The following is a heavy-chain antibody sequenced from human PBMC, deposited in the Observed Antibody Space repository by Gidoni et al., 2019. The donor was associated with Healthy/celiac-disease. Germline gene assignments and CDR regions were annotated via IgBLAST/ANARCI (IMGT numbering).Heavy chain of an antibody. CDR3: TTDFIPSGRVDY. Sequence: EVQLVESGGGLVKPGGSLRLSCAASGFTFSNAWMSWVRQAPGKGLEWVGRIKSKTDGGTTDYAAPVKGRFTISRDDSKNTLYLQMNSLKTEDTAVYYCTTDFIPSGRVDYWGQGTLVTVSS. D-gene: IGHD6-19*01. CDR1: GFTFSNAW. J-gene: IGHJ4*02. CDR2: IKSKTDGGTT. V-gene: IGHV3-15*01.